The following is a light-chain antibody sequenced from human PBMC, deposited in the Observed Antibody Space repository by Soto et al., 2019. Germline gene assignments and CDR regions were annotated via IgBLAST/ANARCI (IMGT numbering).Light chain of an antibody. CDR1: QTVNNN. J-gene: IGKJ4*01. CDR2: GAS. CDR3: QHYNNWPIT. V-gene: IGKV3-15*01. Sequence: EIVMTQSPATLSVSPGERATLSCRASQTVNNNLAWYQPKPGQAPRLLIYGASARATGIPARFSGSGSGTEFTLTISILQSEDFAVYYCQHYNNWPITVGGGTKVEIK.